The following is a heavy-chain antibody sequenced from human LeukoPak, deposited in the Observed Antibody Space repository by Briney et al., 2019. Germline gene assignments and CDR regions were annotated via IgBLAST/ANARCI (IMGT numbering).Heavy chain of an antibody. CDR3: ARDEYSYGLRGYDAFDI. D-gene: IGHD5-18*01. J-gene: IGHJ3*02. CDR2: IYYSGST. CDR1: GGSISSSSYY. V-gene: IGHV4-39*07. Sequence: SETLSLTCTVSGGSISSSSYYWGWIRQPPGKGLEWIGSIYYSGSTYYNPSLKSRVTISVDTSKNQFSLKLSSVTAADTAVYYCARDEYSYGLRGYDAFDIWGQGTMVTVSS.